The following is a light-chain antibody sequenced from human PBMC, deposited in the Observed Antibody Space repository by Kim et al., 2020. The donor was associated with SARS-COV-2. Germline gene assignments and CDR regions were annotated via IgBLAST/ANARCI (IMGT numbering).Light chain of an antibody. Sequence: SPGDRATPSCRANQIIGLYLALYQQKPGQAPRLLKYAASDRATGIPARFSGSGSGTDFTLTISSLEPEDFAVYYCQHRSNWPITFGQGTRLEIK. CDR1: QIIGLY. CDR3: QHRSNWPIT. J-gene: IGKJ5*01. V-gene: IGKV3-11*01. CDR2: AAS.